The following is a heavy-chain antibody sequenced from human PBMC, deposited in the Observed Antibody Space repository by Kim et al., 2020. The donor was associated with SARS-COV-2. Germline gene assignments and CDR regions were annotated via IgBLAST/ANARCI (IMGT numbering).Heavy chain of an antibody. CDR2: IYYSGST. J-gene: IGHJ6*02. V-gene: IGHV4-59*01. CDR3: AREPGPYYYDSSGRPRYGMDV. CDR1: GGSISSYY. Sequence: SETLSLTCTVSGGSISSYYWSWILQSPGKGLEWIGYIYYSGSTNYNPSLKSRVTISVDTSKNQFSLKLSSVTAADTAVYYCAREPGPYYYDSSGRPRYGMDVWGQGTTVTVSS. D-gene: IGHD3-22*01.